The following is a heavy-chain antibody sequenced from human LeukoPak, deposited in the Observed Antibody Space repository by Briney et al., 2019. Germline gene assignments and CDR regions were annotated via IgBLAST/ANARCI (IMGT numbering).Heavy chain of an antibody. CDR3: VRELEGGHFDY. Sequence: ASVKVSCKASGYTFTSYYMHWMRQAPGQGLEWMGIINPSGGSTSYAQKFQGRVTMTRDTSVSTAYMELTSLTSDDTAVYYCVRELEGGHFDYWGQGTLVTVSS. CDR1: GYTFTSYY. J-gene: IGHJ4*02. V-gene: IGHV1-46*01. D-gene: IGHD1-1*01. CDR2: INPSGGST.